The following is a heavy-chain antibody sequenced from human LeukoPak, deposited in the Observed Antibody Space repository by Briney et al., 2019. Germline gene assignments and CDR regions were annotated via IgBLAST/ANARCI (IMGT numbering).Heavy chain of an antibody. CDR1: GGSISSYY. J-gene: IGHJ2*01. Sequence: SETLSLTCTVSGGSISSYYWSWIRQPPGKGLEWIGYIYYSGSTNYNPSLKSRVTISVDTSKNQFSLKLSSVTAADTAVYYCARGSTCYDILTGYSHWYFDLWGRGTLVTVSS. CDR2: IYYSGST. V-gene: IGHV4-59*08. CDR3: ARGSTCYDILTGYSHWYFDL. D-gene: IGHD3-9*01.